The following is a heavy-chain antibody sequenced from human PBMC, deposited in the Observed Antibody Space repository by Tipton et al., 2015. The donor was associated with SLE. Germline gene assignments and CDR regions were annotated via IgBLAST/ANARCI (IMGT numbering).Heavy chain of an antibody. CDR1: GYTFTSYY. CDR2: INPSGGYT. V-gene: IGHV1-46*01. D-gene: IGHD6-19*01. J-gene: IGHJ3*01. Sequence: QVQLVQSGAEVKKPGASVKGSCKASGYTFTSYYIHWVRQAPGQGLQWMGIINPSGGYTNYAQKLQGRVTMTTDTSTNTAYMDLRSLRSDDPAVYYCARDRPYSRGRYEACCAFVVWGHGTMVPVSS. CDR3: ARDRPYSRGRYEACCAFVV.